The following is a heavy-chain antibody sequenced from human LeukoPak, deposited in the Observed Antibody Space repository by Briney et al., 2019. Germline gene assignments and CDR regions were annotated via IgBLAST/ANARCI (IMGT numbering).Heavy chain of an antibody. Sequence: PGGTLRLSCTASGFTFSSFGMSWVRQAPGKGLEWVAAITGGDITTYYADSVKGRFTISRDDSKNTLYLQMNSLRAEDTAVYYCAKSRSTMVRGVTYWGQGTLVTVSS. D-gene: IGHD3-10*01. V-gene: IGHV3-23*01. CDR2: ITGGDITT. CDR1: GFTFSSFG. J-gene: IGHJ4*02. CDR3: AKSRSTMVRGVTY.